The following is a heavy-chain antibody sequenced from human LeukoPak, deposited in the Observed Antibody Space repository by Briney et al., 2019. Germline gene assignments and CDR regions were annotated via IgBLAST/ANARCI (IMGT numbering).Heavy chain of an antibody. D-gene: IGHD4-17*01. CDR2: INPNSGGT. V-gene: IGHV1-2*02. J-gene: IGHJ4*02. CDR1: GYTFTGYY. CDR3: ARASYGDYGGDF. Sequence: ASVKVSCKASGYTFTGYYMPWVRQAPGQGLEWMGWINPNSGGTNYAQKFQGRVTMTRDTSISTAYMELSRLRSDDTAVYYCARASYGDYGGDFWGQGTLVTVSS.